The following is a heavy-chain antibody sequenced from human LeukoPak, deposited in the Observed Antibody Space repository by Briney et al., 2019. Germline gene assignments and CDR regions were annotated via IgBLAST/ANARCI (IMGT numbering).Heavy chain of an antibody. CDR2: INHSGST. CDR3: ARGRPYYSHKDYYYYYYMDV. D-gene: IGHD1-26*01. V-gene: IGHV4-34*01. J-gene: IGHJ6*03. CDR1: GGSFSGYY. Sequence: PSETLSLTCAVYGGSFSGYYWSWIRQPPGKGLEWIGEINHSGSTNYNPSLKSRVTISVDTSKNQFSLKLSSVTAADTAVYYCARGRPYYSHKDYYYYYYMDVWGKGTTVTVSS.